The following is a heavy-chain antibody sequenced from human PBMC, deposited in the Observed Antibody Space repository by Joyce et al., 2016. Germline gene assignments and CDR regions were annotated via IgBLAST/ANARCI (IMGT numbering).Heavy chain of an antibody. CDR3: SKDSMVRGTFDY. Sequence: EVQLLESGGGLVQPGGSLRLSCAASGLTFDTYAMNWVRQAPGKGLEWVSGISGVGNNTHHAAPLKGRFTNSRDKSKRAMYLEMNSRRAEDTARYYCSKDSMVRGTFDYWGRGTLVTVSS. J-gene: IGHJ4*02. D-gene: IGHD3-10*01. CDR2: ISGVGNNT. V-gene: IGHV3-23*01. CDR1: GLTFDTYA.